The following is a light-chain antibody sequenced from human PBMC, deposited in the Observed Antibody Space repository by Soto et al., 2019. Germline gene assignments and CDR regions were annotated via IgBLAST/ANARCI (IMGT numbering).Light chain of an antibody. CDR3: GTWDSSLSAGQGV. J-gene: IGLJ1*01. V-gene: IGLV1-51*02. CDR1: SSNIGNNY. CDR2: ENN. Sequence: QSVLTQPPSVSAAPVQKVTISCSGSSSNIGNNYVSWYPQLPGTAPKLLIYENNKRPSGIPDRFSGSKSGTSATLGITGLQTGDEADYYCGTWDSSLSAGQGVFGTGTKVTVL.